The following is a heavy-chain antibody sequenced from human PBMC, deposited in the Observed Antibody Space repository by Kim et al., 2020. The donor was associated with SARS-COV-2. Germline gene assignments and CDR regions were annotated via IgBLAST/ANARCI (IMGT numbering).Heavy chain of an antibody. Sequence: STTYNPSLKGRVTISVATSKNQFSLKLSSVTAADTAVYYCARSPYWYFDLWGRGTLVTVSS. CDR2: ST. CDR3: ARSPYWYFDL. J-gene: IGHJ2*01. V-gene: IGHV4-59*01.